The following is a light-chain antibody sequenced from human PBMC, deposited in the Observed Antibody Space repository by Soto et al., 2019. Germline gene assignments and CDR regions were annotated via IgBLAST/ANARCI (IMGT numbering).Light chain of an antibody. CDR3: QIWGTGIHVV. Sequence: QLVLTQSPSASASLGASVKLTCTLSSGHSSYAIAWHQQQPEKGPRYLMKLNSDGSHNKGDGIPDRFSGSRSGAERYLTISSLQSEDEADYYCQIWGTGIHVVFGGGTKVTVL. J-gene: IGLJ2*01. CDR2: LNSDGSH. V-gene: IGLV4-69*01. CDR1: SGHSSYA.